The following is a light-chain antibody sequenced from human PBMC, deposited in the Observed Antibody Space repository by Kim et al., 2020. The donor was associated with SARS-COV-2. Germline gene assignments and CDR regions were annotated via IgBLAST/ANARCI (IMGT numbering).Light chain of an antibody. CDR1: RSVSSSY. CDR3: QQYGSSFT. V-gene: IGKV3-20*01. J-gene: IGKJ3*01. CDR2: GAS. Sequence: LSPGERATLSCRASRSVSSSYLAWYQQKPGQAPRLLIYGASSRATGIPDRFSGSGSGTDFTLTISRLEPEDFAVYYCQQYGSSFTFGPGTKVDIK.